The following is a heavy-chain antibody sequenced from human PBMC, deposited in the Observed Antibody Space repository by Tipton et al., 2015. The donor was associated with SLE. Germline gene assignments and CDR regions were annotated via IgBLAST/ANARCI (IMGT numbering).Heavy chain of an antibody. J-gene: IGHJ4*02. CDR2: IFDSGGT. D-gene: IGHD6-19*01. CDR3: ARAGGSGWPQHDY. CDR1: GGSISSHH. Sequence: PGLVKPSETLSLTCTVSGGSISSHHWSWIRQSPGKGLEWIGNIFDSGGTHYNPSLNSRITISVDTSKSQFSLKVNSVTAADAAVYYCARAGGSGWPQHDYWGPGTLVTVSS. V-gene: IGHV4-59*11.